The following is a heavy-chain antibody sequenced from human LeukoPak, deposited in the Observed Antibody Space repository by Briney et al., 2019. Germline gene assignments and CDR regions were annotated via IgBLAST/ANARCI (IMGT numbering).Heavy chain of an antibody. J-gene: IGHJ4*02. Sequence: GGSLRLSCAASGFTFSSYAMHWVRQAPGKGLEWVAVISYDGSNKYYADSVKGRFTISRDNSKNTLYLQMNSLRAEDTAVYYCAKGRYYYYGSGSYYNDYWGQGTLVTVSS. V-gene: IGHV3-30-3*01. CDR2: ISYDGSNK. D-gene: IGHD3-10*01. CDR1: GFTFSSYA. CDR3: AKGRYYYYGSGSYYNDY.